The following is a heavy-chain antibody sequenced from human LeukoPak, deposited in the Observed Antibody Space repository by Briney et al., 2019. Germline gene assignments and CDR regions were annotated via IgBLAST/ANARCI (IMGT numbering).Heavy chain of an antibody. Sequence: PSETLSLTCTVSGGSISSSSYYWGWIRQPPGKGLEWIGGIYYSGSTYYNPSLKSRVTISVDTSKNQFSLKLSSVTAADTAVYYCARVTGYRIEDYFDYWGQGTLVTVSS. CDR3: ARVTGYRIEDYFDY. V-gene: IGHV4-39*07. J-gene: IGHJ4*02. CDR2: IYYSGST. CDR1: GGSISSSSYY. D-gene: IGHD6-13*01.